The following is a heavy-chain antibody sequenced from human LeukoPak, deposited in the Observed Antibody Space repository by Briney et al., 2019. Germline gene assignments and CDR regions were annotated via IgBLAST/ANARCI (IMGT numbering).Heavy chain of an antibody. D-gene: IGHD2-15*01. CDR1: GYKFTNYG. V-gene: IGHV1-18*01. J-gene: IGHJ6*03. CDR2: INTYNGNT. Sequence: ASVKVSCKASGYKFTNYGITWVRLAPGQGLEWMGWINTYNGNTNYTQKVQGRVTMTTDTSTSTAYMELRSLRSDDTAIYYCARRRKFCSGRSCNSNHYYYYIDVWGKGTTVTVSS. CDR3: ARRRKFCSGRSCNSNHYYYYIDV.